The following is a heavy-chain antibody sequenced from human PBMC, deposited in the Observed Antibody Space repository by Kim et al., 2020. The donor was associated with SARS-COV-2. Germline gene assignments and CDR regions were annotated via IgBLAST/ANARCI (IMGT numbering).Heavy chain of an antibody. D-gene: IGHD1-26*01. CDR2: IDYSGST. CDR3: SRSNRGSYPPYF. V-gene: IGHV4-39*01. CDR1: GGSIRSSTYY. Sequence: SETLSLTCTVSGGSIRSSTYYWGWIRQPPGKGLEWIGSIDYSGSTYSNPSLKNRVTVSVDTAKKQFSLKKTPGTASDNAADYYSRSNRGSYPPYF. J-gene: IGHJ1*01.